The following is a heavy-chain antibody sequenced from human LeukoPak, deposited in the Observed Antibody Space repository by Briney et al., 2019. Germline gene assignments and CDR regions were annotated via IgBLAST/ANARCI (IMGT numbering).Heavy chain of an antibody. Sequence: ASVKVFCKASGYTFTSYYMHWVRQAPGQGLEWMGIINPSGGSTSYAQKFQGRVTMTRDTSTSTVYMELGSLRSEDTAVYYCARAQAMVTFGGVIPNFDYWGQGTLVTVSS. V-gene: IGHV1-46*01. CDR3: ARAQAMVTFGGVIPNFDY. J-gene: IGHJ4*02. D-gene: IGHD3-16*02. CDR2: INPSGGST. CDR1: GYTFTSYY.